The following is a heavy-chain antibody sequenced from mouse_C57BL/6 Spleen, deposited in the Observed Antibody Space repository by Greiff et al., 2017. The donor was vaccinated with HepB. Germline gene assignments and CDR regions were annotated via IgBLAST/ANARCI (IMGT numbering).Heavy chain of an antibody. CDR3: ARHGLDY. CDR1: GFTFSSYG. V-gene: IGHV5-6*01. Sequence: EVQGVESGGDLVKPGGSLKLSCAASGFTFSSYGMSWVRQTPDKRLGWVATISSGGSYTYYPDSVKGRFTISRDNAKNTLYLQMSSLKSEDTAMYYCARHGLDYWGQGTTLTVSS. J-gene: IGHJ2*01. CDR2: ISSGGSYT.